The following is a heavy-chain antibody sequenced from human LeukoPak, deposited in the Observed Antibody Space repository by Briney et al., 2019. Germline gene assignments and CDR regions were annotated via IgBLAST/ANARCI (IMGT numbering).Heavy chain of an antibody. V-gene: IGHV4-39*07. CDR3: ARGPYSYDSSGAFDI. Sequence: SETLSLTCTVSGGSISSSSYHWGWIRQPPGMGLEWIGSIHYSGNTNYNPSLKSRVTISVDTSKNQFSLKLSSVTAADTAVYFCARGPYSYDSSGAFDIWGQGTMVTVSS. CDR2: IHYSGNT. CDR1: GGSISSSSYH. D-gene: IGHD3-22*01. J-gene: IGHJ3*02.